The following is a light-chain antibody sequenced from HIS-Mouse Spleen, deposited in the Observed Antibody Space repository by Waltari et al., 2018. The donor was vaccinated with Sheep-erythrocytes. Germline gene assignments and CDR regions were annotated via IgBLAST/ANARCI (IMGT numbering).Light chain of an antibody. V-gene: IGLV2-11*01. CDR1: SSDVGGYNY. Sequence: QSALTQPRSVSGSPGQSVPISCTGTSSDVGGYNYVSWYQQHPGKAPKLMIYDVSKRPSGVPDRFAGSTSGNTASLTISGLQAEDEADYYCCSYAGSYNHVFATGTKVTVL. CDR2: DVS. J-gene: IGLJ1*01. CDR3: CSYAGSYNHV.